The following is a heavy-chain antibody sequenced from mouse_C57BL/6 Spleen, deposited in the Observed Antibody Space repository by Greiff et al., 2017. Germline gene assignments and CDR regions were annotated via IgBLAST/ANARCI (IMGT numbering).Heavy chain of an antibody. CDR3: ASSGYDYDDAY. J-gene: IGHJ3*01. V-gene: IGHV1-64*01. D-gene: IGHD2-4*01. CDR1: GYTFTSYW. CDR2: IHPNSGST. Sequence: QVQLKQPGAELVKPGASVKLSCKASGYTFTSYWMHWVKQRPGQGLEWIGMIHPNSGSTNYNEKFKSKATLTVDKSSSTAYMQLSSLTSEDSAVYYCASSGYDYDDAYWGQGTLVTVSA.